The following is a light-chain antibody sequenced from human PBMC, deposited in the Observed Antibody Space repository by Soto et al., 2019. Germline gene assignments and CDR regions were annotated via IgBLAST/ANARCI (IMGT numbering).Light chain of an antibody. V-gene: IGKV3-15*01. Sequence: EIVMTQSPATLSVSPGERATLSCRASQSLSSNLAWYQHKPGQTPRLLIYDTSTRATGVPTRFSGSRSGAEFTLTINSLQSEDFAVYYCQPYNNWPLTFGGGTKVDNK. J-gene: IGKJ4*01. CDR1: QSLSSN. CDR2: DTS. CDR3: QPYNNWPLT.